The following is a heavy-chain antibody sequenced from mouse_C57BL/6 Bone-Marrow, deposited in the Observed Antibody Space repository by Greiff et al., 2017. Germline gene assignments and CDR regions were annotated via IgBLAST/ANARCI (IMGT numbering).Heavy chain of an antibody. CDR2: ISSGGDYI. J-gene: IGHJ4*01. Sequence: EVKVVESGEGLVKPGGSLKLSCAASGFTFSSYAMSWVRQTPEKRLEWVAYISSGGDYIYYADTVKGRVTISRDNARNTLYLQMSSLKSEDTAMYYCTRDLYYDMDYWGQGTSVTVSS. CDR1: GFTFSSYA. V-gene: IGHV5-9-1*02. CDR3: TRDLYYDMDY.